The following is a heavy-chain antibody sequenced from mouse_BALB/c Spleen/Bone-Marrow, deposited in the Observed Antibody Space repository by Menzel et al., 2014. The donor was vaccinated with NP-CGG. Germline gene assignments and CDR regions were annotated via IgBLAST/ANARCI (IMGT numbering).Heavy chain of an antibody. D-gene: IGHD6-2*01. CDR2: IYPGDGDT. Sequence: VQLQQPGAELVRPGSSVKISCESSGYVFSTYWINWVKQRPGQGLEWIGQIYPGDGDTDYNGKFKDKATLTADKSSNTAYMQLGSLASEDSAVYFCARGGVSVDYWGQGTTLTVSS. CDR3: ARGGVSVDY. V-gene: IGHV1-80*01. J-gene: IGHJ2*01. CDR1: GYVFSTYW.